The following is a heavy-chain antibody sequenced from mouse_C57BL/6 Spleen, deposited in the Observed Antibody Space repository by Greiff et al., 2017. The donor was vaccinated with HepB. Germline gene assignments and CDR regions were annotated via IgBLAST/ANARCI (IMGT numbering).Heavy chain of an antibody. V-gene: IGHV1-81*01. CDR1: GYTFTSYG. Sequence: VQLQQSGAELARPGASVKLSCKASGYTFTSYGISWVKQRTGQGLEWIGEIYPRSGNTYFNEKFKGKATLTADKSSSTAYMELRSLTSEDSAVYFCARGGIYYGNLWFAYWGQGTLVTVSA. CDR3: ARGGIYYGNLWFAY. J-gene: IGHJ3*01. D-gene: IGHD2-1*01. CDR2: IYPRSGNT.